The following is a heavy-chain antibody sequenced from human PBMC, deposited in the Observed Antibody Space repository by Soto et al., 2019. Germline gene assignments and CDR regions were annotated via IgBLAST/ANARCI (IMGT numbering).Heavy chain of an antibody. CDR1: GFTFSSYA. CDR2: ISGSGGST. D-gene: IGHD2-21*02. V-gene: IGHV3-23*01. Sequence: GGSLRLSCAASGFTFSSYAMSWVRQAPGKGLEWVSAISGSGGSTYYADSVKGRFTISRDNSKNTLYLQMNSLRAEDTAVYYCAKFPLAYCGGDCYSGYFDYWGQGTLVTVSS. J-gene: IGHJ4*02. CDR3: AKFPLAYCGGDCYSGYFDY.